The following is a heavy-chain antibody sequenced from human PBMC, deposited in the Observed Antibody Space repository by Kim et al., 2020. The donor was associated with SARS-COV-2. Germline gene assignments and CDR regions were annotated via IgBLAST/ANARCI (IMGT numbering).Heavy chain of an antibody. J-gene: IGHJ4*02. D-gene: IGHD2-15*01. V-gene: IGHV3-11*06. Sequence: DSVKGRFTISRENAKNSLYLQMNSLRAEDTAVYYCARVGCSGGSCDEFVNWGQGTLVTVSS. CDR3: ARVGCSGGSCDEFVN.